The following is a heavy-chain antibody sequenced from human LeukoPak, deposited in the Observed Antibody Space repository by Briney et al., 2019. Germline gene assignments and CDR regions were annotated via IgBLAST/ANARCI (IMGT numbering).Heavy chain of an antibody. CDR1: GGSFSGYY. D-gene: IGHD4-17*01. CDR2: INHSGST. J-gene: IGHJ4*02. V-gene: IGHV4-34*01. CDR3: AGEPTTDDYFRSRRFDD. Sequence: PSETLSLTCAVYGGSFSGYYWSWIRQPPGKGLEWIGEINHSGSTNYNPSLKSRVTISVDKSTNQFSLKLSSVTTADTAVYYCAGEPTTDDYFRSRRFDDRGQGTLVTVSS.